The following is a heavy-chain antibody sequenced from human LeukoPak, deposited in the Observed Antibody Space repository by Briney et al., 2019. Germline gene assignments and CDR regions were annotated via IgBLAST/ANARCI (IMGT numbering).Heavy chain of an antibody. CDR2: VYPSGTA. D-gene: IGHD3-3*01. V-gene: IGHV4-39*01. CDR3: VRSYDFCSDPNRFDP. Sequence: SSETLSLTCTVSRVSISSTTYYWAWIRQPPGKGLDWIGCVYPSGTAYYNPSLKSRVTISVGTPKNQFSLKLTSVTAADTAVYYCVRSYDFCSDPNRFDPWGQGTLVTVSS. CDR1: RVSISSTTYY. J-gene: IGHJ5*02.